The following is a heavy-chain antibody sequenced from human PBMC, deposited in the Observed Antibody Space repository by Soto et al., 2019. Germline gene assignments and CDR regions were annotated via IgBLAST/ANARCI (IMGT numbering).Heavy chain of an antibody. V-gene: IGHV4-39*02. CDR2: IYYSGST. J-gene: IGHJ3*02. Sequence: QLQLQASGPGLVKPSATLSLTCTVSGGSISSSSYYWGWIRQPPGKGLEWIGSIYYSGSTYYNPSLKSRVTISVETSKNRFSLKLSSVTAADTAVYYCAREGHFDIWGQGTMVTVSS. CDR3: AREGHFDI. CDR1: GGSISSSSYY.